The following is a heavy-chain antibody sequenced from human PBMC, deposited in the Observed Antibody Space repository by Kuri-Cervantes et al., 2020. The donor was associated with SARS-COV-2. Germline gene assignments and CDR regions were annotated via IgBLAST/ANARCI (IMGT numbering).Heavy chain of an antibody. CDR3: ARGWSWYEGRPDYYYYGMDV. V-gene: IGHV1-2*04. Sequence: ASVKVSCKASGYAFTGYYMHWVRQAPGQGFECMGWINPNSVGPNYAQKFQGWVTMTRDTSISTAYMELSRLRSDDTAVYYCARGWSWYEGRPDYYYYGMDVWGQGTTVTVSS. D-gene: IGHD6-13*01. J-gene: IGHJ6*02. CDR2: INPNSVGP. CDR1: GYAFTGYY.